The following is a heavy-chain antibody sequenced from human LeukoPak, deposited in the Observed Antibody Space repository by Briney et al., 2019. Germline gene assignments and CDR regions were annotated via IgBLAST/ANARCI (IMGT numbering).Heavy chain of an antibody. Sequence: SETLSLTCTVYGGSISSYYWSWIRQPPGKGLEWIGYIYYSGSTNYNPSLKSRVTISVDTSKNQFSLKLSSVTAADTAVYYCASFLGGPYNWNYNYWGQGTLVTVSS. CDR2: IYYSGST. CDR3: ASFLGGPYNWNYNY. V-gene: IGHV4-59*08. CDR1: GGSISSYY. D-gene: IGHD1-7*01. J-gene: IGHJ4*02.